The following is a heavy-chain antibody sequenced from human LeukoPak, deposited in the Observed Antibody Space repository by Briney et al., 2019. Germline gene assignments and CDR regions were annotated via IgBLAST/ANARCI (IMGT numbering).Heavy chain of an antibody. CDR3: ARGSGKGATDY. D-gene: IGHD1-26*01. CDR1: GFTFSSHW. J-gene: IGHJ4*02. Sequence: PGGSLRLSCAASGFTFSSHWMHWVRQAPGKGLVWVSRIDAEGSGTTYVDSVKGRFTISRDNAKSTLYLQMYSLRAEGTAVYYCARGSGKGATDYWGQGTLVTVSS. CDR2: IDAEGSGT. V-gene: IGHV3-74*01.